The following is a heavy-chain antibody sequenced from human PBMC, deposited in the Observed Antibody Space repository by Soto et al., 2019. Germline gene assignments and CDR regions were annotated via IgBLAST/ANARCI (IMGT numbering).Heavy chain of an antibody. Sequence: EASVKVSCKATGYSFTSHDVKWVRQATGQGLEWMGWMNPSSGNTGYAQKFQDRVGLSRNTSISTAYMDLSSLRSEDTAMYYCARHGVTTFWPRFDSWGQGTMVTVSS. CDR3: ARHGVTTFWPRFDS. CDR2: MNPSSGNT. V-gene: IGHV1-8*01. CDR1: GYSFTSHD. J-gene: IGHJ5*01. D-gene: IGHD3-9*01.